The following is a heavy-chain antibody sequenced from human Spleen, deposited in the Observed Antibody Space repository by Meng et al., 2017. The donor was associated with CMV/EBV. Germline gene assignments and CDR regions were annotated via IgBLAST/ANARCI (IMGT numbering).Heavy chain of an antibody. CDR3: VREYCGGDCSFANFYFDN. V-gene: IGHV1-24*01. Sequence: ASVKVSCKVFGYTLTELAMHWVRQAPGKGLEWMGGFDPEDGETMYAQKFQGRVTMTEDTSSDTAYMELISLRSEDTAIYYCVREYCGGDCSFANFYFDNWGQGTLVTVSS. CDR2: FDPEDGET. D-gene: IGHD2-21*01. J-gene: IGHJ4*02. CDR1: GYTLTELA.